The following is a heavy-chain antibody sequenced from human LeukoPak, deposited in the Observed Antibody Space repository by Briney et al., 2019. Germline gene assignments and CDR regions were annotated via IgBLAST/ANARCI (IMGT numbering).Heavy chain of an antibody. CDR3: ARPWSGSHYYYYYMDV. CDR2: INHSGST. D-gene: IGHD1-26*01. Sequence: SETLSLTCAVYGGSFSGYYWGWIRQPPGKGLEWIGEINHSGSTNYNPSLKSRVTISVDTSKNQFCLKLSSVTAADTAVYYCARPWSGSHYYYYYMDVWGNGTTVTISS. J-gene: IGHJ6*03. CDR1: GGSFSGYY. V-gene: IGHV4-34*01.